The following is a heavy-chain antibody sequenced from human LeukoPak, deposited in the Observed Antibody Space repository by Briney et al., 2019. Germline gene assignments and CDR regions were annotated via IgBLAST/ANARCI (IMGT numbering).Heavy chain of an antibody. Sequence: GGSLRLSCAASGFTFSSYSMNWVRQAPGKGLEWVSSISSSSSYIYYADSVKGRFTISRDNAKNSLYLQMNSLRAEDTAVYYCARDMAYGSGSYPPWFDPWGQGTLVTVSS. V-gene: IGHV3-21*01. D-gene: IGHD3-10*01. CDR1: GFTFSSYS. CDR2: ISSSSSYI. J-gene: IGHJ5*02. CDR3: ARDMAYGSGSYPPWFDP.